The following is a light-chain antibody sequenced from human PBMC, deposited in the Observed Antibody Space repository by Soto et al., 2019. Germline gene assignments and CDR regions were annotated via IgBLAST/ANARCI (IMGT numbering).Light chain of an antibody. J-gene: IGKJ2*01. Sequence: EIVMTQSPTTLSVSPGERATLSCRASQSVSSNLAWYQQKPGQAPRLLIYGASTRATGIPARFRGRGSATDFTLTISSLQSEDSAVYYCQQCNDWPHTFGQGTKLEIK. CDR2: GAS. CDR1: QSVSSN. CDR3: QQCNDWPHT. V-gene: IGKV3-15*01.